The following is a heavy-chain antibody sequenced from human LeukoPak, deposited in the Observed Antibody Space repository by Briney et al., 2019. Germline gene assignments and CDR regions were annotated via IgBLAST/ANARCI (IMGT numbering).Heavy chain of an antibody. Sequence: GGSLRLSCAASGFTVSSNYMSWVRQAPGKGLEWVSVIHSGGTTYYADSVKGRFTISRDNSKNTLYLQMNSLRAEDTVVYYCARGGRPYCSNGVCYSSGPWGFDYWGQGTLVTVSS. V-gene: IGHV3-53*01. CDR2: IHSGGTT. CDR3: ARGGRPYCSNGVCYSSGPWGFDY. D-gene: IGHD2-8*01. CDR1: GFTVSSNY. J-gene: IGHJ4*02.